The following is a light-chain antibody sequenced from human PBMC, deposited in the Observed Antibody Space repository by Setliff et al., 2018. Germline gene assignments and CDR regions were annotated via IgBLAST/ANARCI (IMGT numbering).Light chain of an antibody. CDR3: QSYGGSLSGYV. J-gene: IGLJ1*01. V-gene: IGLV1-40*01. CDR2: GNS. Sequence: QSALTQPPSVSGAPGQRVTISCTGSSSDIGAGFSVHWYQQLPGTAPKLLIYGNSNRPSGVPDRFSGSKSGTSASLAITGLQAEDEADYYCQSYGGSLSGYVFGTGTKATVL. CDR1: SSDIGAGFS.